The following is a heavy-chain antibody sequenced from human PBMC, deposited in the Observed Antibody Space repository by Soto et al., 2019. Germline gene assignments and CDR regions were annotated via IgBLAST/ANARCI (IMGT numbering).Heavy chain of an antibody. CDR1: GGSISSGGYY. V-gene: IGHV4-31*03. J-gene: IGHJ4*02. CDR3: LSWVRALRSFDY. D-gene: IGHD3-10*01. CDR2: IYYSGST. Sequence: SETLSLTCTVSGGSISSGGYYWSWIRQHPGKGLEWIGYIYYSGSTYYNPSLKSRVTISVDTSKNQFSLKLSSVTAADTAVYYCLSWVRALRSFDYWGQGTLVTVSS.